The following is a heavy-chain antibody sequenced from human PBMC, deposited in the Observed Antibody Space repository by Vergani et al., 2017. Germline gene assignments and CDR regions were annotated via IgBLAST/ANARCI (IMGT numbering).Heavy chain of an antibody. CDR3: ARSQSSGWYGMFDY. CDR2: IYTSGST. J-gene: IGHJ4*02. D-gene: IGHD6-19*01. V-gene: IGHV4-61*02. CDR1: GGSISSGSYY. Sequence: QVQLQESGPGLVKPSQTLSLTCTVSGGSISSGSYYWSWIRQPAGKGLEWLGRIYTSGSTNYNPSLKSRVTISVDTSKNQFSLKLSSVTAADTAVYYCARSQSSGWYGMFDYWGQGTLVTVSS.